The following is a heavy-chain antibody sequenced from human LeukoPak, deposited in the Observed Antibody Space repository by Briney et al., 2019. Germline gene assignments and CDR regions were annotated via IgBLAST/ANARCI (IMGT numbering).Heavy chain of an antibody. CDR2: IYHSGST. J-gene: IGHJ1*01. Sequence: PSETLSLTCAVSGGSIGSGGYSWSWIRQPPGKGLEWIGYIYHSGSTYYNPSLKSRVTISVDTSKNQFSLKLSSVTAADTAVYYCASLYDFWSGYGFQHWGQGTLVTVSS. V-gene: IGHV4-30-2*02. CDR3: ASLYDFWSGYGFQH. CDR1: GGSIGSGGYS. D-gene: IGHD3-3*01.